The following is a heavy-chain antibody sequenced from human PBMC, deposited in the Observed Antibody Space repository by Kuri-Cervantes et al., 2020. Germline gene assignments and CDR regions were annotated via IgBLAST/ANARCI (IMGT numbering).Heavy chain of an antibody. D-gene: IGHD7-27*01. CDR2: LYHSGTT. J-gene: IGHJ4*02. CDR1: AYSISSGYY. V-gene: IGHV4-38-2*02. CDR3: ARGWGGY. Sequence: SETLSLTCSVSAYSISSGYYWGWIRQPPGKGLEWIGSLYHSGTTYYSSSLKSRVTISVDTSKNQFSLKLSSVTAADTAVYYCARGWGGYWGQGTLVTVSS.